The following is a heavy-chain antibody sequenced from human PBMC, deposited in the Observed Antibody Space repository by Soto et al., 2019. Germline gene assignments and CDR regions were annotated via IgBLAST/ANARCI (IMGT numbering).Heavy chain of an antibody. D-gene: IGHD2-2*02. J-gene: IGHJ4*02. CDR1: GGSISSGDYY. Sequence: SETLSLTCTVSGGSISSGDYYWSWIRQPPGKGLEWIGYTYYGVTTCYNPSLKSRFAISVDTSKNQFSLEVNSVTAADTAVYYCARGRGYCSRTSCYTGGIFDYWGQGTLVTVSS. CDR3: ARGRGYCSRTSCYTGGIFDY. CDR2: TYYGVTT. V-gene: IGHV4-30-4*01.